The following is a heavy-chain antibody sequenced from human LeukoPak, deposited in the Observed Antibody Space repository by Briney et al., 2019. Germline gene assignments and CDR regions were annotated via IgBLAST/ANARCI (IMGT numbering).Heavy chain of an antibody. V-gene: IGHV3-30-3*01. CDR2: ISYDGSNK. Sequence: PGGSLRLSCAASGFTFSSYAMHWVRQAPGKGLHWVAVISYDGSNKYYADSVKGRFTISRDNSKNTLYLQLYSLRPEDTALYYCARDGYCSSTGCSAYFFDSWGQGTLVTVSS. CDR1: GFTFSSYA. CDR3: ARDGYCSSTGCSAYFFDS. D-gene: IGHD2-2*03. J-gene: IGHJ4*02.